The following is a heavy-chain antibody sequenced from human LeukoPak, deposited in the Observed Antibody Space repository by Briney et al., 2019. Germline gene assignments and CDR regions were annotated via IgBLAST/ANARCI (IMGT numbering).Heavy chain of an antibody. CDR3: TTGTSFEI. Sequence: GGSLRLSCAASGFTFRNAWMSWVRQAPGKGLEWVGRVKSKTDGGTIDYAAAVKGRFAISRDDSKDTLHLQMISLKTEDTAVYYCTTGTSFEIWGQGTLVTVAS. CDR2: VKSKTDGGTI. CDR1: GFTFRNAW. D-gene: IGHD1-7*01. V-gene: IGHV3-15*01. J-gene: IGHJ3*02.